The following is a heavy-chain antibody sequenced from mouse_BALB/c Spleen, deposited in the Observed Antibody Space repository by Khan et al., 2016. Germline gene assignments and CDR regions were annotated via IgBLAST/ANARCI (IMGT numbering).Heavy chain of an antibody. D-gene: IGHD1-1*02. CDR1: GYTFISYL. CDR2: INPFNNGT. CDR3: AIWVRGFDY. V-gene: IGHV1S136*01. J-gene: IGHJ2*01. Sequence: VQLKQSGPELAKPGASVKMSCKASGYTFISYLMHWVKQKPGQGLEWIGYINPFNNGTKSNEKFRGKATLTSDKSSSTAYMELSSLTSEDSAVYSCAIWVRGFDYWGQGTTLTVSS.